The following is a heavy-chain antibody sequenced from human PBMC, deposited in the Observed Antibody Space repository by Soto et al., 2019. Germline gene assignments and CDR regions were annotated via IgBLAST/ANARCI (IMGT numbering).Heavy chain of an antibody. V-gene: IGHV4-34*01. J-gene: IGHJ4*02. CDR2: INHSGST. D-gene: IGHD2-21*01. CDR3: ARAAYCGGVWLFDY. Sequence: PSETLSLTCAVYGGSFSGYYWTWIRQPPGTGLEWIGEINHSGSTNYNPSLKSRVTISVDKSKNQFSLKLSSVTAADTAVYYCARAAYCGGVWLFDYWGQGTLVTVSS. CDR1: GGSFSGYY.